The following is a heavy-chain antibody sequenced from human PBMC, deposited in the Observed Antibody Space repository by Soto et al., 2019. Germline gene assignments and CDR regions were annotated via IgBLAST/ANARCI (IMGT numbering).Heavy chain of an antibody. D-gene: IGHD3-22*01. V-gene: IGHV1-18*01. J-gene: IGHJ4*02. Sequence: QVRLVQSGAEVKKPGASVKVSCKASGYPFITYGVSWVRQAPGQGLGWLGRISTYTGNTRYAERLQGRVTMTTDTTTNTAYMELRNLRSDDTAVYYCARGPTDYYDNSANYFLDYWGQGTLVTVSS. CDR1: GYPFITYG. CDR2: ISTYTGNT. CDR3: ARGPTDYYDNSANYFLDY.